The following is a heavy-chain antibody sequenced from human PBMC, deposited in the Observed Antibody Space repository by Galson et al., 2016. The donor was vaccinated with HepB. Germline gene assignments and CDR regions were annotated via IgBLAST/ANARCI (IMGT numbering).Heavy chain of an antibody. V-gene: IGHV1-2*06. J-gene: IGHJ6*03. CDR2: INPNTGDT. Sequence: SVKVSCKASGYTFTDYYFMYWVRQAPGQGLAWIGRINPNTGDTNYAQKFQGRVTMTRDTSISTAYMDLTRLTDEDTAVDYCAGDKGEAGGQHYFYMDVWGKGATVTVSS. D-gene: IGHD2-8*02. CDR3: AGDKGEAGGQHYFYMDV. CDR1: GYTFTDYYF.